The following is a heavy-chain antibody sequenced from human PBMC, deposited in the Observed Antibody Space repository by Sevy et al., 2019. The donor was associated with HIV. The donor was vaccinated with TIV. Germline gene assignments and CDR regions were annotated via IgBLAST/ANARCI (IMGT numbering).Heavy chain of an antibody. CDR2: IKQDGSEK. CDR1: GFTFSSYW. CDR3: ARATRDIAIGAVRYFDY. V-gene: IGHV3-7*01. J-gene: IGHJ4*02. D-gene: IGHD5-18*01. Sequence: GGSLRLSCAASGFTFSSYWMSWVRQAPGKGLEWVANIKQDGSEKYYVDSVKGRFTISRDNAKNSLYLQMNSLRAEDTAVYYCARATRDIAIGAVRYFDYWGQGTLVTVSS.